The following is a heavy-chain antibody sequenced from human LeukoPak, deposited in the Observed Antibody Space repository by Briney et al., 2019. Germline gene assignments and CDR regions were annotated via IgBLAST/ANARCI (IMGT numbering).Heavy chain of an antibody. D-gene: IGHD5-18*01. J-gene: IGHJ4*02. CDR1: GYSFTGYY. Sequence: ASVKVSCKTSGYSFTGYYIHWVRQAPGQGLEWMGRINPNSGGPNYGQKFQGSVTMTRDTSISTAYLELSNLRSDDTAAYYCVRGYSYGFYFDYWGQGSLVTVSS. CDR2: INPNSGGP. CDR3: VRGYSYGFYFDY. V-gene: IGHV1-2*04.